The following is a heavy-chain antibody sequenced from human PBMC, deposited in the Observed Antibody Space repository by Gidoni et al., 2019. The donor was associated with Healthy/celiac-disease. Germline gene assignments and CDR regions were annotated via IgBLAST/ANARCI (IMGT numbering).Heavy chain of an antibody. CDR3: ARDAHYYDSSGYLY. J-gene: IGHJ4*02. CDR1: GFTVSSYW. CDR2: IKQDGSEK. V-gene: IGHV3-7*03. Sequence: EVQLVESGGGLVQPGGCLRLSCAASGFTVSSYWMSWVRQAPGKGLEWVANIKQDGSEKYYVDSVKGRFTISRDNAKNSLYLQMNSLRAEDTAVYYCARDAHYYDSSGYLYWGQGTLVTVSS. D-gene: IGHD3-22*01.